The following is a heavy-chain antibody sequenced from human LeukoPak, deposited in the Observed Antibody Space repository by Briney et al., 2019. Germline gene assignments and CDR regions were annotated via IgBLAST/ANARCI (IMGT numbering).Heavy chain of an antibody. J-gene: IGHJ3*02. CDR1: GGSISSDDYY. Sequence: SETLSLTCTVSGGSISSDDYYWSWIRQPPGKGLEWIGYIYYSGSTNYNPSLKSRVTISVDTSKNQFSLKLSSVTAADTAVYYCARSGYYDSSGYVLGAFDIWGQGTMVTVSS. D-gene: IGHD3-22*01. CDR2: IYYSGST. CDR3: ARSGYYDSSGYVLGAFDI. V-gene: IGHV4-61*08.